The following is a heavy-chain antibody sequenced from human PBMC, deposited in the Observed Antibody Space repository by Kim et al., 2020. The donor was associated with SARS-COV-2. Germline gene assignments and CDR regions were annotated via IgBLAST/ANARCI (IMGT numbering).Heavy chain of an antibody. D-gene: IGHD5-12*01. CDR3: ARLRGGGWLQFGSFAY. V-gene: IGHV4-39*01. CDR2: IYYSGST. Sequence: SETLSLTCTVSGGSISSSSYYWGWIRQPPGKGLEWIGSIYYSGSTYYNPSLKSRVTISVDTSKNQFSLKLSSVTAADTAVYYCARLRGGGWLQFGSFAYGGQRTPVTVSS. J-gene: IGHJ4*02. CDR1: GGSISSSSYY.